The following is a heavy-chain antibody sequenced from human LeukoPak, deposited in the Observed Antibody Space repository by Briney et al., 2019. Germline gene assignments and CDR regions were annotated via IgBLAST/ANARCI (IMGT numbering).Heavy chain of an antibody. Sequence: ASVKVSCKASGYTFTSYGISWVRQAPGQGLEWMGGIIPIFGTANYAQKFQGRVTITTDESTSTAYMELSSLRSEDTAVYYCARAVGDSTTGYYYYYMDVWGKGTTVTVSS. CDR2: IIPIFGTA. CDR1: GYTFTSYG. V-gene: IGHV1-69*05. J-gene: IGHJ6*03. D-gene: IGHD2-2*01. CDR3: ARAVGDSTTGYYYYYMDV.